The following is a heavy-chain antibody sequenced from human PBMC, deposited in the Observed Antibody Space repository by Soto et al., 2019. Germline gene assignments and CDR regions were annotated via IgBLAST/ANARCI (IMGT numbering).Heavy chain of an antibody. D-gene: IGHD6-13*01. CDR1: VGAFRGYY. Sequence: SETLSLTCAVYVGAFRGYYWSWIRQPPGKGLVWIGEINHSGSTNYNPSLKSRVTISVDTSKNQFSLKLSSVNAADTAVYYCARSGIAARRYYYYGMDVWGQGTTVT. CDR2: INHSGST. V-gene: IGHV4-34*01. CDR3: ARSGIAARRYYYYGMDV. J-gene: IGHJ6*02.